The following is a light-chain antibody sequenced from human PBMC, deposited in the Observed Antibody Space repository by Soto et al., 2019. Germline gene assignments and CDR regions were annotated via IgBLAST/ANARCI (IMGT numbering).Light chain of an antibody. V-gene: IGLV1-40*01. CDR2: GDI. CDR1: SSNIGAGYD. CDR3: QSYDSGLSGLYV. Sequence: QSVLTQPPSVSGAPGQRVTISCTGSSSNIGAGYDVHWYQQLPGTAPKLLIYGDINRPSGVPDRFSGSRSGTSASLAIAGLRAEDEAYYYCQSYDSGLSGLYVFGTGTKLTVL. J-gene: IGLJ1*01.